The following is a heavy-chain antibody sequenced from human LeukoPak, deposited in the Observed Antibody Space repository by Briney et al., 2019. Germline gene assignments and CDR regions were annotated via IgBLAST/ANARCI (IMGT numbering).Heavy chain of an antibody. V-gene: IGHV4-39*07. D-gene: IGHD4-17*01. CDR3: ARVSDYYASFDY. Sequence: SETLSLTCTVSGGSISSSSYYWGWIRQPPGKGLEWIGSIYYSGSTYYNPSLKSRVTISVDTSKNQFSLKLSSVTAADMAVYYCARVSDYYASFDYWGQGTLVTVSS. CDR1: GGSISSSSYY. J-gene: IGHJ4*02. CDR2: IYYSGST.